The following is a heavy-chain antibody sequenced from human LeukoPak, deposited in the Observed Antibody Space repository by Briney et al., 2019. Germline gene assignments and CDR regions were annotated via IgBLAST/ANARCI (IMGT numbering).Heavy chain of an antibody. J-gene: IGHJ4*02. CDR2: ISYDGSNK. D-gene: IGHD3-10*01. CDR3: AKRSYGSGSYYNPL. CDR1: GFTFSSYG. Sequence: PGGSLRLSCAASGFTFSSYGMHWVRQAPGKGLEWVAVISYDGSNKYYADSVKGRFTISRDNSKNTLYLRMNSLRAEDTAVYYCAKRSYGSGSYYNPLWGQGTLVTVSS. V-gene: IGHV3-30*18.